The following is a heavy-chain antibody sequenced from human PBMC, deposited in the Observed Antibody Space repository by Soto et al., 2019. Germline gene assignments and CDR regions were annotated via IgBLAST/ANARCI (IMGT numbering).Heavy chain of an antibody. CDR3: LPSRGSGNWFDP. Sequence: GGSLRLSCAASGFIFSNAWMNWVRQAPGKGLEWVGRIKSKADGGTADYAAPVNGRFTISRDDSKNTLYLQMNSLKTEDTAVYYCLPSRGSGNWFDPWGQGTLVTVSS. V-gene: IGHV3-15*07. J-gene: IGHJ5*02. CDR2: IKSKADGGTA. CDR1: GFIFSNAW. D-gene: IGHD3-22*01.